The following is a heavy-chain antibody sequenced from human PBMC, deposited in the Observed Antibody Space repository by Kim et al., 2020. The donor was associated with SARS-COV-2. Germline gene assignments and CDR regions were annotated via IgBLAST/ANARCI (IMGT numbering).Heavy chain of an antibody. J-gene: IGHJ6*02. CDR1: GGSISSYY. V-gene: IGHV4-59*01. CDR3: ARDGRVGRTTVVTPGGGLNYYGMDV. CDR2: IYYSGST. D-gene: IGHD4-17*01. Sequence: SETLSLTCTVSGGSISSYYWSWIRQPPGKGLEWIGYIYYSGSTNYNPSLKSRVTISVDTSKNQFSLKLSSVTAADTAVYYCARDGRVGRTTVVTPGGGLNYYGMDVWGQGTTVTVSS.